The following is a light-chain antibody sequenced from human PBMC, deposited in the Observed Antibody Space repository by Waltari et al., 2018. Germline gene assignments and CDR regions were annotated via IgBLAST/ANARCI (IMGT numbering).Light chain of an antibody. V-gene: IGLV6-57*04. Sequence: NFMLTQPHSVSESPGKTVTISCTRSSGSIASNYVQWYQQRPGSVPTAVMYEDNQRPSGVPDRFSSSIDRSSNSASLTISGLKTEDEADYYCQSYDSTNGVVFGGGTKLTVL. CDR1: SGSIASNY. J-gene: IGLJ2*01. CDR3: QSYDSTNGVV. CDR2: EDN.